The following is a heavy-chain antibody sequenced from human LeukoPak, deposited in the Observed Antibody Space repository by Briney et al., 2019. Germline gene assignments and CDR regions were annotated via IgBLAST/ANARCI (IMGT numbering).Heavy chain of an antibody. CDR3: ARASGNSRNWFDP. CDR1: GGSISSGGYS. V-gene: IGHV4-30-2*01. J-gene: IGHJ5*02. CDR2: IYHSGST. D-gene: IGHD4-23*01. Sequence: PSETLSLTCTVSGGSISSGGYSWSWIRQPPGKGLEWIGYIYHSGSTYYNPSLKSRVTISVDRSKNQFSLKLSSVTAADTAVYYCARASGNSRNWFDPWGQGTLVTVSS.